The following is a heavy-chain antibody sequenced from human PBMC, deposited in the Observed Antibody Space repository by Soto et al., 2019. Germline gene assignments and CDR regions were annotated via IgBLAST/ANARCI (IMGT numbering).Heavy chain of an antibody. J-gene: IGHJ6*03. CDR2: IYYSGST. D-gene: IGHD4-4*01. V-gene: IGHV4-59*08. CDR1: GVSIISYY. Sequence: SETLSLTCTVSGVSIISYYWSWIRQPPGKGLEWIGYIYYSGSTNYNPSLKSRVTISVDTSKNQFSLKLSSVTAADTAVYYCARLNVTTYYYYMDVWGKGTTVTVSS. CDR3: ARLNVTTYYYYMDV.